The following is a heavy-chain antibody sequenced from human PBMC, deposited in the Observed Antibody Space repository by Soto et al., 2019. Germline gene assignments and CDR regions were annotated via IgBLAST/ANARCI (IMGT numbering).Heavy chain of an antibody. J-gene: IGHJ3*02. V-gene: IGHV1-69*04. CDR2: IIPILGIA. CDR3: ARDYPSNIVATIHAFDI. D-gene: IGHD5-12*01. Sequence: SVKVSCKASGGTFSSYTISWVRQAPGQGLEWMGRIIPILGIANYAQKFQGRVTITADKSTSTAYMELSSLRSEDTAVYYCARDYPSNIVATIHAFDIWGQGTMVTVSS. CDR1: GGTFSSYT.